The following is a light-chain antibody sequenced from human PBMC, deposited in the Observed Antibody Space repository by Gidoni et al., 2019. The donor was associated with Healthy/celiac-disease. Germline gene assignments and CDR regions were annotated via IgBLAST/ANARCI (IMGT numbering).Light chain of an antibody. Sequence: EIVLTQSPATLSLSPGERATLSGRASQSVSSYLAWYQQKPGQAPRLLIYDASNRATGIPARFIVSGSWTDFTLTLRSLAPADFAVYYCQQRSNWPPTLTFGGGTKVEI. CDR2: DAS. V-gene: IGKV3-11*01. CDR3: QQRSNWPPTLT. CDR1: QSVSSY. J-gene: IGKJ4*01.